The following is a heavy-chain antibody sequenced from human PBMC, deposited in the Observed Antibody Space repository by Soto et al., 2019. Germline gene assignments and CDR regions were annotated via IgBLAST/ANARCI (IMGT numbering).Heavy chain of an antibody. D-gene: IGHD2-2*01. CDR1: GYTFTSYD. CDR3: ARGLYIVLVPAATYYYYYGMDV. CDR2: MNPNSGNT. V-gene: IGHV1-8*01. J-gene: IGHJ6*02. Sequence: ASVKVSCKASGYTFTSYDINWVRQATGQGLEWMGWMNPNSGNTGYAQKFQGRVTMTRNTSISTAYMELSSLRSEDTAVYYCARGLYIVLVPAATYYYYYGMDVWGQGTTVTVSS.